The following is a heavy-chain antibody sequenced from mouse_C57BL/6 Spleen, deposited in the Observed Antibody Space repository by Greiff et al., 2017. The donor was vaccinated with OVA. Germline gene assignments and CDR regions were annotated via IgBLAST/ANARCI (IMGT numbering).Heavy chain of an antibody. CDR1: GYTFTSYG. D-gene: IGHD2-4*01. CDR2: IYIGNGYT. J-gene: IGHJ4*01. CDR3: ARRKFYDYDYAMDY. Sequence: EVQLVESGAELVRPGSSVKMSCKTSGYTFTSYGINWVKQRPGQGLEWIGYIYIGNGYTEYNEKFKGKATLTSDTSSSTAYMQLSSLTSEDSAIYFCARRKFYDYDYAMDYWGQGTSVTVSS. V-gene: IGHV1-58*01.